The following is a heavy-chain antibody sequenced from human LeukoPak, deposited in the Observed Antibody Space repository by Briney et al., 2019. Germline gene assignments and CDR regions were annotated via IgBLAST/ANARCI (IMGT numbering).Heavy chain of an antibody. CDR2: IYTSGNT. CDR3: ARSSLEARPIAARANCFDP. CDR1: GGSICRGRYY. V-gene: IGHV4-61*09. Sequence: PSETLSLTCTVSGGSICRGRYYGICIRHPAGKALEWIGHIYTSGNTKYKPSLKSRVTISVDTSKSQFSLKLSSVTAADTAVYYCARSSLEARPIAARANCFDPWGQGTLVTVSS. D-gene: IGHD6-6*01. J-gene: IGHJ5*02.